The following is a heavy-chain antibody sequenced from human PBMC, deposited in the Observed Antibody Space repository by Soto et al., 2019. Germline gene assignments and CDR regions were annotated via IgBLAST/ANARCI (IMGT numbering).Heavy chain of an antibody. J-gene: IGHJ4*02. CDR3: AHTFPLLACFHY. CDR2: IYWDDDK. D-gene: IGHD2-15*01. V-gene: IGHV2-5*02. CDR1: GFSLTTSGLG. Sequence: QITLKESGPTLVKPTQTLTLTCTFSGFSLTTSGLGVGWIRQPPEKALEWLALIYWDDDKRYSPSLKSRLTISQDTSKNPVVLTMTNMDPVDTATYFCAHTFPLLACFHYWGQGALVTVSS.